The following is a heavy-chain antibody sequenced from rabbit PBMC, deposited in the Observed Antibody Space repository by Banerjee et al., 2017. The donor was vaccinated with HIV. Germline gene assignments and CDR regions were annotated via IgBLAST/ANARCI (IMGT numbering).Heavy chain of an antibody. V-gene: IGHV1S40*01. CDR3: ARMGFVSDGGPGGTFNL. D-gene: IGHD3-1*01. J-gene: IGHJ4*01. CDR1: GFSFSSNA. CDR2: IVTGSGTT. Sequence: QSLAESGGDLVKPGASLTLTCTASGFSFSSNAMCWVRQAPGKGPEWIGCIVTGSGTTYYASWAQGRFTISKTSSTTVTLQMTSLTAADTATYFCARMGFVSDGGPGGTFNLWGQGTLVTVS.